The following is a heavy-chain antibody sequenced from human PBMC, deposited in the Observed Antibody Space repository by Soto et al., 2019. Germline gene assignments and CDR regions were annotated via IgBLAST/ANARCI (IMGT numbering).Heavy chain of an antibody. CDR2: INAGNGNT. CDR1: GYTFTSYA. CDR3: ARDDCSSTSCRRTTYYYYMDV. V-gene: IGHV1-3*01. D-gene: IGHD2-2*01. Sequence: ASVKVSCKASGYTFTSYAMHWVRQAPGQRLEWMGWINAGNGNTKYSQKFQGRVTITRDTFASTAYMELSSLRSEDTAVYYCARDDCSSTSCRRTTYYYYMDVWGKGNTVTVSS. J-gene: IGHJ6*03.